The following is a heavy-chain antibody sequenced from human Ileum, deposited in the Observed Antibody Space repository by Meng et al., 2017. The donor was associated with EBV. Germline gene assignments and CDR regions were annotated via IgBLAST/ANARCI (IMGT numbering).Heavy chain of an antibody. D-gene: IGHD5-24*01. Sequence: QLHLECACEEEKTPGSAVNVSSTSVDNTFTNSIISVVRPASGQGLEWIGWMNPKTSTAHYAQKFQSRVSMTRDTSITTDYMELSSLTSENTAVYYCVRTLERGDYWGQGTLVTVSS. CDR1: DNTFTNSI. J-gene: IGHJ4*02. CDR3: VRTLERGDY. V-gene: IGHV1-8*01. CDR2: MNPKTSTA.